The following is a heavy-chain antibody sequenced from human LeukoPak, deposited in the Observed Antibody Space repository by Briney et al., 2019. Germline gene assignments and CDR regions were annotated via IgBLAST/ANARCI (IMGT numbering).Heavy chain of an antibody. CDR1: GFTFSSYW. CDR3: ARVGAKWEPTDY. J-gene: IGHJ4*02. D-gene: IGHD1-26*01. V-gene: IGHV3-7*01. CDR2: IKQDGSEK. Sequence: GGSLRLSCAASGFTFSSYWMSWVRQAPGKGLEWVANIKQDGSEKYYVDSVKGRFTISRHNAKSSLYLQMNSLRAEDTAVYYSARVGAKWEPTDYWGQGTLVTVSS.